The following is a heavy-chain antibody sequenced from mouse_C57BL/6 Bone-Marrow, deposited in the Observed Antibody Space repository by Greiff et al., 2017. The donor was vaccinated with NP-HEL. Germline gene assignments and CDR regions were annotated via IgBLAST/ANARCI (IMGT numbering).Heavy chain of an antibody. J-gene: IGHJ1*03. CDR1: GFSLTSYA. CDR3: ARNEGGVYWYFDV. Sequence: VQLQESGPGLVAPSQSLSITCTVSGFSLTSYAISWVSQTPGKGLEWLGVIWTGGGTNYNSALKSRLSISKDNSKSQVFLKMNSLHTDDTARYYCARNEGGVYWYFDVWGTGTTVTVSS. V-gene: IGHV2-9-1*01. CDR2: IWTGGGT.